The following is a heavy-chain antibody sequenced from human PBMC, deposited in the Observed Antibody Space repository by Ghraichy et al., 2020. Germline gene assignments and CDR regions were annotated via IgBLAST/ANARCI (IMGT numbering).Heavy chain of an antibody. Sequence: GGSLRLSCAASAFTFTSYAMTLVLQAPGKGLEWVSGISGSGESKYYADSVKGRFTIARDNSNNTLSLQMNSLRAEDTALYYCARVGQLLAQYYFDYWGQGTLVTVSS. V-gene: IGHV3-23*01. J-gene: IGHJ4*02. CDR3: ARVGQLLAQYYFDY. D-gene: IGHD3-10*01. CDR1: AFTFTSYA. CDR2: ISGSGESK.